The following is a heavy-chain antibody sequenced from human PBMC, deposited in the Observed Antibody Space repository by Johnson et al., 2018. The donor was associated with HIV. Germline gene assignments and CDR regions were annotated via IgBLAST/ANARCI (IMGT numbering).Heavy chain of an antibody. CDR2: ISSSGTTV. Sequence: VQPVESGGGLVQPGGSLRLSCAASGFTFSSYWMSWVRQAPGKGLEWVSYISSSGTTVYSADSVKGRFSISRDNAKHSLYLQMNSLKTEDTAVCYCTADLYGYSSSSSDAFDIWGQGTMVTVSS. CDR1: GFTFSSYW. CDR3: TADLYGYSSSSSDAFDI. V-gene: IGHV3-48*04. J-gene: IGHJ3*02. D-gene: IGHD6-6*01.